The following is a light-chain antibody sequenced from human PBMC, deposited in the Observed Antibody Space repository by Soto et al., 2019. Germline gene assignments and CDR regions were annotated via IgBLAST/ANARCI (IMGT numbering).Light chain of an antibody. CDR3: QQYRT. CDR1: QSVSSSY. V-gene: IGKV3D-20*01. CDR2: DAS. Sequence: EIVMTQSPATLSVSPGERATLSCGASQSVSSSYLAWYQQKPGQAPRLLIYDASNRATGIPARFSGSGSGTDFTLTISRLEPEDFAVYYCQQYRTFGQGTKVDIK. J-gene: IGKJ1*01.